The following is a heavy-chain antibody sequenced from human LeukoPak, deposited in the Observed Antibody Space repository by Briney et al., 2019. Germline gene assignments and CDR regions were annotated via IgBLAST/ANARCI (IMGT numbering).Heavy chain of an antibody. V-gene: IGHV1-2*02. Sequence: ASVKVSCKASGYTFTASYMHWVRQAPGQGLEWMGWINPNSGGTNYAQKFQGRVTMTRDTSISTAYMDLGRLTSDDTAVYYCARDLGRIGVTGTRGFDSWGQGTLVTVSS. CDR1: GYTFTASY. D-gene: IGHD6-19*01. CDR2: INPNSGGT. CDR3: ARDLGRIGVTGTRGFDS. J-gene: IGHJ4*02.